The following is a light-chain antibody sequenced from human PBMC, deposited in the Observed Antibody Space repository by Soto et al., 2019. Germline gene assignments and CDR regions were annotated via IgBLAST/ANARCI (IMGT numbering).Light chain of an antibody. CDR3: QQRFNWPRFT. J-gene: IGKJ2*01. Sequence: EIVLTQSPATLSLSPGERATLSCRASQSVSSYLAWYQQKPGQAPRLLIYDASNRATGIPARFSGGGSGTDFTLAISSLEPEVLAVYYCQQRFNWPRFTFGQGTKLQIK. V-gene: IGKV3-11*01. CDR2: DAS. CDR1: QSVSSY.